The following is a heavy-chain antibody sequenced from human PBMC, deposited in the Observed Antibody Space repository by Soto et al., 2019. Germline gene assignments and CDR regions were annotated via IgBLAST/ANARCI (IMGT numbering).Heavy chain of an antibody. J-gene: IGHJ6*02. CDR2: ISYDGSNK. D-gene: IGHD3-10*01. Sequence: GGSLRLSCAASGFTFSTYAMHWVRQAPGKGLEWVAVISYDGSNKYYAASVKGRFYISRDNSKNTEYLQTNSLRPEDTAVYYCARASVGATYYYYGLDVGGQGTTVTVSS. CDR1: GFTFSTYA. V-gene: IGHV3-30-3*01. CDR3: ARASVGATYYYYGLDV.